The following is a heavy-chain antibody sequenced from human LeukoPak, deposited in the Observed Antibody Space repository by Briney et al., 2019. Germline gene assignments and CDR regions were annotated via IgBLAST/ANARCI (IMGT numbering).Heavy chain of an antibody. J-gene: IGHJ6*02. CDR1: GYNFTNYG. V-gene: IGHV1-8*02. CDR3: ARGVVVVPAAIISYYYYYGMDV. Sequence: ASVKVSCKSSGYNFTNYGIAWVRQATGQGLEWMGWMNPNSGNTGYAQKFQGRVTMTRNTSISTAYMELSSLRSEDTAVYYCARGVVVVPAAIISYYYYYGMDVWGQGTTVTVSS. CDR2: MNPNSGNT. D-gene: IGHD2-2*01.